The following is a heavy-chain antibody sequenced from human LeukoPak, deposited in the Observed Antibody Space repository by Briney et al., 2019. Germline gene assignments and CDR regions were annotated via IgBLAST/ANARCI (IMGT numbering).Heavy chain of an antibody. Sequence: ASVKVSCKASGYTFTGYYMHWVRQAPGQGLEWMGWINPNSGGTNYAQKFQGRVTMTTDTSTSTAYMELRSLRSDDTAVYYCARPLSRGRVAPLCFAPGGQETLVTASS. D-gene: IGHD2-15*01. V-gene: IGHV1-2*02. CDR1: GYTFTGYY. CDR3: ARPLSRGRVAPLCFAP. J-gene: IGHJ5*02. CDR2: INPNSGGT.